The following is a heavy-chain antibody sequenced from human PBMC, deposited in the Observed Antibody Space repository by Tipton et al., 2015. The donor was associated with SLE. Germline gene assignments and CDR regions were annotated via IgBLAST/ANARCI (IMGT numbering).Heavy chain of an antibody. CDR2: ISSSSSYI. Sequence: SLRLSYAASGFTFSSYSMNWVRQAPGKGLEWVSSISSSSSYIYYADSVKGRFTISRDNAKNSLYLQMNSLRAEDTAVYYCARAGIAVAGLPYFDYWGQGTLVTVSS. D-gene: IGHD6-19*01. J-gene: IGHJ4*02. CDR1: GFTFSSYS. V-gene: IGHV3-21*03. CDR3: ARAGIAVAGLPYFDY.